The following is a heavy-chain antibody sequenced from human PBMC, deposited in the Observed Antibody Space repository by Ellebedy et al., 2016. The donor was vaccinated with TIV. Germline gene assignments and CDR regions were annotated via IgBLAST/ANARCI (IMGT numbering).Heavy chain of an antibody. Sequence: GGSLRLSCEASGFTFSTFGMHWVRQAPGKGLEWVALIWYDGSKKDHVDSVKGRFTISRDNSRNTLFLQMNSLRVEDTAVYYCARVRFSGYDYFENWGQGTLVTVSS. CDR1: GFTFSTFG. CDR3: ARVRFSGYDYFEN. J-gene: IGHJ4*02. D-gene: IGHD5-12*01. CDR2: IWYDGSKK. V-gene: IGHV3-33*08.